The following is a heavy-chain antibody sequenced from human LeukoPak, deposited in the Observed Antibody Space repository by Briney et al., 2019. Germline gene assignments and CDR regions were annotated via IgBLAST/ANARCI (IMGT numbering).Heavy chain of an antibody. CDR3: AGEDFWSGYPYYYYYYMDV. CDR2: IYTSGST. V-gene: IGHV4-4*07. CDR1: GGSISNYY. D-gene: IGHD3-3*01. J-gene: IGHJ6*03. Sequence: SETLSLTCTVSGGSISNYYWSWIRQPAGKGLEWIGRIYTSGSTNYNPSLKSRVTMSVDTSKNQFSLELSSVTAADTAVYYCAGEDFWSGYPYYYYYYMDVWGKGTTVTVSS.